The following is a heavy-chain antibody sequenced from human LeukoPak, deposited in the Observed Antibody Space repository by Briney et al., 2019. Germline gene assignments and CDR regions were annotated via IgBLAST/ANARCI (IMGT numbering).Heavy chain of an antibody. V-gene: IGHV4-34*01. CDR2: INHSGST. D-gene: IGHD2-2*01. CDR1: GGSFSGYY. Sequence: PSETLSLTCAVYGGSFSGYYWSWIRQPPGKGLEWIGEINHSGSTNYNPSLKSRVTISVDTSKNQFSLKLSSVTAADTAVYYCARDIVVVPAAKGTRSYYYYYGMDVWGQGTTVTVSS. J-gene: IGHJ6*02. CDR3: ARDIVVVPAAKGTRSYYYYYGMDV.